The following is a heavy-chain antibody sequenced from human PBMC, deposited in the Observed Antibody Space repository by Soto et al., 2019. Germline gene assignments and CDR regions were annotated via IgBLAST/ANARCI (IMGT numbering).Heavy chain of an antibody. Sequence: GGSLRLSCAASGFPFRTYAMAWVRQAPGKGLEWVSSITGSADNTYYADSVKGRFTVSRDNSKNTLYLQMNSLRAEDTAVYYCAKDVISVATIPFDYWGQGTLVTVSS. CDR2: ITGSADNT. J-gene: IGHJ4*02. CDR3: AKDVISVATIPFDY. V-gene: IGHV3-23*01. D-gene: IGHD5-12*01. CDR1: GFPFRTYA.